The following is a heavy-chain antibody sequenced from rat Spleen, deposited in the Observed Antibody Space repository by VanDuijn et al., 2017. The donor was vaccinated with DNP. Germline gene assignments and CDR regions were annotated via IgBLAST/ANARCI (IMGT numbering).Heavy chain of an antibody. CDR2: IGSAAYAP. V-gene: IGHV5-27*01. J-gene: IGHJ2*01. D-gene: IGHD1-2*01. Sequence: EVQLVESGGDLVQPGRSLKLFCAASGFTFSDYYMAWIRQAPAKGLEWVAYIGSAAYAPYYGDSVKGRFTISRDNAKSTLYLQMDSLRSEDTATYYCSATPRTSYIYYFDYWGQGVMVAVSS. CDR3: SATPRTSYIYYFDY. CDR1: GFTFSDYY.